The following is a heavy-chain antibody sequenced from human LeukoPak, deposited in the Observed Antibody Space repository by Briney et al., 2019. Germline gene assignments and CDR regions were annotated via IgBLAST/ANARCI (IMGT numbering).Heavy chain of an antibody. V-gene: IGHV4-30-2*01. Sequence: SQTLSLTCAVSGGSISSGGYSWSWIWQPPGKGLEWIGEINHSGSTNYNPSLKSRVTISVDTSKNQFSLKLSSVTAADTAVYYCASRENDIVVVPAAKALGYWGQGTLVTVSS. D-gene: IGHD2-2*01. CDR1: GGSISSGGYS. CDR2: INHSGST. CDR3: ASRENDIVVVPAAKALGY. J-gene: IGHJ4*02.